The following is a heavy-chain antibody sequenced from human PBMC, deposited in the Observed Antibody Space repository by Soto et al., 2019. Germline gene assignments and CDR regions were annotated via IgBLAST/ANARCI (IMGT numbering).Heavy chain of an antibody. J-gene: IGHJ6*02. Sequence: AGGSLRLSCAASGFTFSSYGMHWVRQAPGKGLEWVAVISYDGSNKYYADSVKGRFTISRDNSKNTLYLQMNSLRAEDTAVYYCAKARLRFSEWSWRHYYGMDVWGQGTTVTVSS. CDR2: ISYDGSNK. CDR1: GFTFSSYG. V-gene: IGHV3-30*18. CDR3: AKARLRFSEWSWRHYYGMDV. D-gene: IGHD3-3*01.